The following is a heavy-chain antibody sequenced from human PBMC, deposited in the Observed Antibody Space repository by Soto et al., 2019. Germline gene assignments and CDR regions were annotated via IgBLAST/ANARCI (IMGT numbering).Heavy chain of an antibody. V-gene: IGHV3-23*01. CDR3: AKAARTTTLYNFDF. CDR1: GFTFSSLG. CDR2: ISGDGSTT. J-gene: IGHJ4*02. D-gene: IGHD1-26*01. Sequence: GGSLRLSCEGSGFTFSSLGMNWVRRAPGKGLEWVSLISGDGSTTFHADSVKGRFTISRDNSKNTLFLYMNSLRAEDTAVYYCAKAARTTTLYNFDFWGQGALVTVSS.